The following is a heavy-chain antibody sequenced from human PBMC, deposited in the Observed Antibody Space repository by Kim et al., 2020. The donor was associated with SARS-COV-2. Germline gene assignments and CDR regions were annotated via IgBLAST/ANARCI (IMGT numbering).Heavy chain of an antibody. CDR3: ARHGAFDY. CDR2: GAT. J-gene: IGHJ4*02. V-gene: IGHV4-30-2*03. D-gene: IGHD2-15*01. Sequence: GATYYTPSLMTRDTITVDTSRNRFSLKLSSVTAADTAVYYWARHGAFDYWGQGTLVTVSS.